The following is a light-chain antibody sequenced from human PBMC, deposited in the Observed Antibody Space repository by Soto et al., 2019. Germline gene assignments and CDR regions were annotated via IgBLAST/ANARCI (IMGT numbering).Light chain of an antibody. CDR3: QQPLYT. Sequence: IPMTQSPFSLSSSIDDRVTITSGASQTPKTFIYCYQLKRRKPPKLLIYSDPPFQGGFPLRVFGRDSGADFTLTINNQKPEDFATYFCQQPLYTFAPGTKVDIK. CDR2: SDP. CDR1: QTPKTF. J-gene: IGKJ3*01. V-gene: IGKV1-39*01.